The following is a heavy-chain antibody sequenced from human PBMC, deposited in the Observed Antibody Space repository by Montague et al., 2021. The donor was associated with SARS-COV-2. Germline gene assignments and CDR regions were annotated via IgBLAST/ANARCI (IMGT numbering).Heavy chain of an antibody. D-gene: IGHD3-22*01. Sequence: SETLSLTCVVSGGAINSSNWWSWVRQPPGKGLEWIGEIYHWGSTNYNPPLKSRVTISIDKSTNQLSLKLSSVTAADTAVYYCDGSSEEEYYFDYWGQGTLVTVSS. CDR3: DGSSEEEYYFDY. V-gene: IGHV4-4*02. CDR1: GGAINSSNW. CDR2: IYHWGST. J-gene: IGHJ4*02.